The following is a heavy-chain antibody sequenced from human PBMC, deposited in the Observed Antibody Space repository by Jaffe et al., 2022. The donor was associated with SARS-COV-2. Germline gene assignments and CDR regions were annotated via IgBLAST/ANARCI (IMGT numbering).Heavy chain of an antibody. CDR3: ARDRQYPSGGFDP. CDR2: ISSSGSTI. V-gene: IGHV3-48*03. CDR1: GFTFSSYE. J-gene: IGHJ5*02. Sequence: EVQLVESGGGLVQPGGSLRLSCAASGFTFSSYEMNWVRQAPGKGLEWVSYISSSGSTIYYADSVKGRFTISRDNAKNSLYLQMNSLRAEDTAVYYCARDRQYPSGGFDPWGQGTLVTVSS. D-gene: IGHD1-26*01.